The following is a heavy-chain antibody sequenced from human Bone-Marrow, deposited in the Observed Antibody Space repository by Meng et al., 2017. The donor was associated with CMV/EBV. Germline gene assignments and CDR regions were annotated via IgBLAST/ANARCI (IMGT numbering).Heavy chain of an antibody. D-gene: IGHD3-22*01. J-gene: IGHJ4*02. Sequence: LQELGPRLVKPLVNPSLTCTVSGDSINTYFLSWIRQPAGKGLEWIGRLYKSGSTNYNPALSSRVTMSIATSNKQCSLRLSSVTAADTAVYYCATRRAHSDGRGSWYYQFDHWGQGTLVTVSS. CDR2: LYKSGST. CDR3: ATRRAHSDGRGSWYYQFDH. CDR1: GDSINTYF. V-gene: IGHV4-4*07.